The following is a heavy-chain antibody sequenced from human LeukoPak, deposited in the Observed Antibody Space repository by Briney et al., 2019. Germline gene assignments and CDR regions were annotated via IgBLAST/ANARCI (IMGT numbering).Heavy chain of an antibody. Sequence: PGGSLRVSCAASGCTFSGFAMTWVRQAPGKGLEWVSSIGSDYKTHYSESVKGRFANSRDNSKSTLFLQMNSLRAEDTALYYCAKDLHYYVAMDVSGQGNAVTVSS. D-gene: IGHD3-10*02. CDR3: AKDLHYYVAMDV. CDR1: GCTFSGFA. J-gene: IGHJ6*02. CDR2: IGSDYKT. V-gene: IGHV3-23*01.